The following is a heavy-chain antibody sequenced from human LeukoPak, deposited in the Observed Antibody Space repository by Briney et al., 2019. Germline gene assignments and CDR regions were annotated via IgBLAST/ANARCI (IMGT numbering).Heavy chain of an antibody. CDR2: IYYSGST. J-gene: IGHJ4*02. Sequence: PSETLSLTCTVSGGSISSSSYYWGWIRQPPGKGLEWIGSIYYSGSTYYNPSLKSRVTISVDTSKNQFSLQLNSVTPEDTALYYCAGASHNSGSYICWGQGTLVTVSS. CDR1: GGSISSSSYY. D-gene: IGHD1-26*01. V-gene: IGHV4-39*01. CDR3: AGASHNSGSYIC.